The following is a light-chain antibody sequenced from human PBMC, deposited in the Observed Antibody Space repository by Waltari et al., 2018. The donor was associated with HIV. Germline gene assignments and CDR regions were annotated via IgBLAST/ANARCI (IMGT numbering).Light chain of an antibody. CDR1: QSVSSN. CDR2: GAS. Sequence: EIVVTQSPATLSVSPGERATLSCRASQSVSSNLAWYQHKPGQAPRLLFYGASTTATGIPARFSGSGSGTEFSLTITSLQSEDFAVYYCQQYNNWPQGTFGQGTKVEI. J-gene: IGKJ1*01. CDR3: QQYNNWPQGT. V-gene: IGKV3-15*01.